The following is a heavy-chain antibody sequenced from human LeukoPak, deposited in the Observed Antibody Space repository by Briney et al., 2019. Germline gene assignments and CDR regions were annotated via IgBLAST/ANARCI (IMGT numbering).Heavy chain of an antibody. CDR3: ARRLCSGGSCYYFHY. CDR2: IYPGDSDT. D-gene: IGHD2-15*01. CDR1: GYSFNSYW. V-gene: IGHV5-51*01. J-gene: IGHJ4*02. Sequence: GESLKISCKGSGYSFNSYWIGWVRQMPGKDLEWVGMIYPGDSDTGYSPSFQGQVTISADKSTSTASLQWSSLKASDTAMYYCARRLCSGGSCYYFHYWGQGTLVTVSS.